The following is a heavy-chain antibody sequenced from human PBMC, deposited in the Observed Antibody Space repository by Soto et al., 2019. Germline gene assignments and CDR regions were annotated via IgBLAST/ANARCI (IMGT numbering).Heavy chain of an antibody. Sequence: EVRLVQSGGGLVQPGGSLRLSCAASLFIVSDNYMSWVRQAPGKGLEWVSLIYSGGGTDYAESVKGRFTISRDNSKNTLYLQMNSLKAEDTGIYYCATRMTTAPYWGQGLVVTVSS. J-gene: IGHJ4*02. CDR3: ATRMTTAPY. V-gene: IGHV3-66*01. CDR2: IYSGGGT. CDR1: LFIVSDNY. D-gene: IGHD4-17*01.